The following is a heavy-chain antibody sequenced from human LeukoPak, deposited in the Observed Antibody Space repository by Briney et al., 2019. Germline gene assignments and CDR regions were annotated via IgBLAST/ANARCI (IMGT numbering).Heavy chain of an antibody. CDR1: GGFIRSGNYY. CDR2: MYTNGNT. Sequence: SETLSLTCAVSGGFIRSGNYYWSWIRQPAGKRLEWIARMYTNGNTDYHSSLKSRVTISADTSKNHFSLKLTSVTAADTAVYYCAAMIGYFDYWGQGILVTVSS. J-gene: IGHJ4*02. D-gene: IGHD3-22*01. V-gene: IGHV4-61*02. CDR3: AAMIGYFDY.